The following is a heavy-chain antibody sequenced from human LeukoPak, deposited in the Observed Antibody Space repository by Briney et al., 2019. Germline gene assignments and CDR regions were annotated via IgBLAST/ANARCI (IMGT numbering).Heavy chain of an antibody. CDR3: ARGGAARPDF. D-gene: IGHD6-6*01. CDR1: GFTFSTYW. CDR2: IKADGGEK. V-gene: IGHV3-7*01. J-gene: IGHJ4*02. Sequence: GGSLRLSCAASGFTFSTYWMNWFRQTPGKGLEWVAKIKADGGEKDHVASVKGRFTISRDNAKNSLYLQMNSLRVEDTAVYYYARGGAARPDFWGQGTLVTVSS.